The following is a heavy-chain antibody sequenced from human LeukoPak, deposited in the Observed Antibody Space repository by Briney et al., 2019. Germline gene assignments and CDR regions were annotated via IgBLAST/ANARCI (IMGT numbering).Heavy chain of an antibody. CDR3: ARVRYYGSGSYDYYYYYMDV. CDR1: GFTVSSNY. V-gene: IGHV3-11*01. J-gene: IGHJ6*03. Sequence: GGSLRLSCAASGFTVSSNYMSWVRQAPGKGLEWVSYISSSGSTIYYADSVKGRFTISRDNAKNSLYLQMNSLRAEDTAVYYCARVRYYGSGSYDYYYYYMDVWGKGTTVTISS. D-gene: IGHD3-10*01. CDR2: ISSSGSTI.